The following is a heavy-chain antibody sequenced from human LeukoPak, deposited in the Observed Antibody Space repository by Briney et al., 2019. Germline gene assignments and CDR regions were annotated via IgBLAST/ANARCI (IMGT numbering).Heavy chain of an antibody. J-gene: IGHJ4*02. D-gene: IGHD5-18*01. CDR2: ISSSSSYI. CDR1: GFTFSSYS. Sequence: PGGSLRLSCAASGFTFSSYSMNWVRQAPGKGLEWVSSISSSSSYIYYADSVKGRFTISRDNAKNSLYLQMNSLRAEDTAVYYCAGARAGYPPPPGYWGQGTLVTVSS. CDR3: AGARAGYPPPPGY. V-gene: IGHV3-21*01.